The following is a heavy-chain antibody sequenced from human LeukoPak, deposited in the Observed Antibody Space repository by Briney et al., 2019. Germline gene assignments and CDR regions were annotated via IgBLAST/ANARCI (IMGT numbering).Heavy chain of an antibody. CDR2: IRYDGSNK. J-gene: IGHJ5*02. CDR1: GFTFSSYG. Sequence: GGSLRLACAASGFTFSSYGMHWVRQAPGKGLEWVAFIRYDGSNKYYADSVKGRFTISRDNSKNTLYLQMNSLRAEDTAVYYCASIGYCSSTSCDNWFDPWGQGTLVTVSS. CDR3: ASIGYCSSTSCDNWFDP. V-gene: IGHV3-30*02. D-gene: IGHD2-2*01.